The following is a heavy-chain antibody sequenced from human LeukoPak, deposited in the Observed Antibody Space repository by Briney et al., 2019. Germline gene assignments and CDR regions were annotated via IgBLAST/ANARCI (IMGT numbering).Heavy chain of an antibody. J-gene: IGHJ2*01. D-gene: IGHD4-17*01. CDR2: INWNGGST. CDR1: GFTFDDYG. Sequence: PGRSLRPSCAASGFTFDDYGMSWVRQAPGKGLEWVSGINWNGGSTGYADSVKGRFTISRDNAETSLHLQMNSLRAEDTAVYYCARGGNHGDYWYFHLWGRGTLVTVSS. CDR3: ARGGNHGDYWYFHL. V-gene: IGHV3-20*04.